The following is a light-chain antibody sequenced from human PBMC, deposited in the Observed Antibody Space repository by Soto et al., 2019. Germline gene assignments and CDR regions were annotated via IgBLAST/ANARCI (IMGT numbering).Light chain of an antibody. V-gene: IGLV1-44*01. CDR2: GNI. Sequence: QSVLTQPPSASGTPRQTVAISCSGTNSNIGSYTVNWYQQFPGTAPRLLIYGNIQRPSGVPDRFSGSKSDTSASLAISGLLSEDESDYYCAAWDDSLNAWVFGGGTKLTVL. CDR1: NSNIGSYT. CDR3: AAWDDSLNAWV. J-gene: IGLJ3*02.